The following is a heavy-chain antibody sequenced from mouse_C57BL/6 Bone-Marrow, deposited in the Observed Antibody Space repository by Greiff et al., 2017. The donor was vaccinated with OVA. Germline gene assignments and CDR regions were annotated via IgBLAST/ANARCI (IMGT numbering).Heavy chain of an antibody. CDR1: GYTFTSYW. Sequence: VQLQQPGAELVKPGASVKLSCKASGYTFTSYWMHWVKQRPGQGLEWIGMIHPNSGSTNYNEKFKSKATLTVDKSSSTASMQLSSLTSEDSAVYDCARFTAQATAYFDYWGQGTTLTVSS. D-gene: IGHD3-2*02. J-gene: IGHJ2*01. V-gene: IGHV1-64*01. CDR2: IHPNSGST. CDR3: ARFTAQATAYFDY.